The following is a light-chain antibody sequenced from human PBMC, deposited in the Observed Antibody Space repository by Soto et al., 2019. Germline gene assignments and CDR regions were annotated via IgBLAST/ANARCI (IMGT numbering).Light chain of an antibody. CDR1: SSNIGNNF. V-gene: IGLV1-51*02. J-gene: IGLJ3*02. CDR2: ENN. Sequence: PGQKVTISCSGSSSNIGNNFVSWYQQLPGTAPKVLIYENNKRPSGIPDRFSGSKSGTSATLGITGLQTGDEADYYCGTWDSSLSAGVFGGGTKVTVL. CDR3: GTWDSSLSAGV.